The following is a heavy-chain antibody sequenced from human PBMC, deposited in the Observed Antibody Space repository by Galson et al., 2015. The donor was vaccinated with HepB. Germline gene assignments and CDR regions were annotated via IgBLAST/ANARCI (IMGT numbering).Heavy chain of an antibody. V-gene: IGHV1-2*06. D-gene: IGHD6-19*01. CDR2: INPNSGGT. CDR3: ARESYRIAVAGTGFSLVY. Sequence: SVKVSCKASGYTFTGYYMHWVRQAPGQGLEWMGRINPNSGGTNYAQKFQGRVTMTRDTSISTAYMELSRLRSDDTAVYYCARESYRIAVAGTGFSLVYWGQGTLVTVSS. CDR1: GYTFTGYY. J-gene: IGHJ4*02.